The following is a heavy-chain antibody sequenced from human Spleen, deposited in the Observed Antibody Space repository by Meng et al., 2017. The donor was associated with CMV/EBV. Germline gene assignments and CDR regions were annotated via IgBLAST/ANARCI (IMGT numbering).Heavy chain of an antibody. D-gene: IGHD1-1*01. CDR2: IYYSGKT. J-gene: IGHJ5*02. V-gene: IGHV4-61*01. Sequence: SETLSLTCTVSGDSVNNRNYYWSWIRQPPGKGPEWIAYIYYSGKTNYNPSLKSRVTISIDTSKNQFSLKLSSVSAADTAMYYCASPRGPEGTNWFDPWGQGTLVTVSS. CDR3: ASPRGPEGTNWFDP. CDR1: GDSVNNRNYY.